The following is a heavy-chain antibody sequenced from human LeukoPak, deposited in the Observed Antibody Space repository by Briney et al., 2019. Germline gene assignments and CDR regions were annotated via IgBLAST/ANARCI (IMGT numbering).Heavy chain of an antibody. CDR1: GGSISSSNW. J-gene: IGHJ6*04. Sequence: PSETLSLTCAVSGGSISSSNWWSWVRQPPGKGLEWIGEIYHSGSTNYNPSLKSRVTISVDKSKNQFSLKLSSVTAADTAVYYCATNSYGSGGYYNPPNLDPESEYYYYGMDVWGKGTTVTVSS. V-gene: IGHV4-4*02. CDR3: ATNSYGSGGYYNPPNLDPESEYYYYGMDV. D-gene: IGHD3-10*01. CDR2: IYHSGST.